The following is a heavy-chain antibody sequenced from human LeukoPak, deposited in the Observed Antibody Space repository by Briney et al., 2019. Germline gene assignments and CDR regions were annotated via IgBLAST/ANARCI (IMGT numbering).Heavy chain of an antibody. D-gene: IGHD6-13*01. CDR2: IKQDGSEK. Sequence: PGGSLRLSCAASAFTFSSYWMSWVRQAPGKGLEWVANIKQDGSEKYYVDSVKGRFTISRDNAKNSLYLQMNSLRAEDTAVYYCARTAGYNSSWYLDYWGQGTLVTVSS. V-gene: IGHV3-7*01. CDR3: ARTAGYNSSWYLDY. J-gene: IGHJ4*02. CDR1: AFTFSSYW.